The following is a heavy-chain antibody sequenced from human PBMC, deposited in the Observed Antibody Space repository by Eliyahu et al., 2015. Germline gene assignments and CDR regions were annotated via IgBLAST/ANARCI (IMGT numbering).Heavy chain of an antibody. V-gene: IGHV2-70*01. Sequence: QVTLRESGPALVRPTQTLTLTCTLSGFSLNTSGLCVTWIRQPPGKALEWLALIDWDDDEYYSTSLKPRLTISKDTSRNQVVLTMTNMDPVDTGTYYCARSRVGYCSGDRCYLSAYYYYGMDVWGQGTTVTVSS. J-gene: IGHJ6*02. CDR1: GFSLNTSGLC. CDR3: ARSRVGYCSGDRCYLSAYYYYGMDV. CDR2: IDWDDDE. D-gene: IGHD2-15*01.